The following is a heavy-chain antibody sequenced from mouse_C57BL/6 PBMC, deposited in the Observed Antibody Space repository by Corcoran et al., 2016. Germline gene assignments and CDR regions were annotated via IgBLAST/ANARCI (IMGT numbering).Heavy chain of an antibody. D-gene: IGHD1-1*01. CDR1: GYTFTTYG. CDR2: INTYSGVP. Sequence: QIQLVQSGPELKKPGETVKISCKASGYTFTTYGMSWVKQAPGKGLKWMGWINTYSGVPTYADDFKGRFAFSLETSASTAYLQINNLKNEDTATYFCARRSHGYWGQGTTLTVSS. CDR3: ARRSHGY. V-gene: IGHV9-3*01. J-gene: IGHJ2*01.